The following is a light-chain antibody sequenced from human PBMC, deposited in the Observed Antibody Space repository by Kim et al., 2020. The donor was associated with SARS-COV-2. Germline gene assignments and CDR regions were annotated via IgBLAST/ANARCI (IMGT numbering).Light chain of an antibody. V-gene: IGLV3-1*01. CDR1: KLGDKY. J-gene: IGLJ3*02. Sequence: VSPGETASITCSGDKLGDKYVCWYQQKPGQSPVRVIYEDSRRPSGIPERFLGSNSGNTATLTISGTQAMDEADYYCQAWDSSTGVFGGGTQLTVL. CDR2: EDS. CDR3: QAWDSSTGV.